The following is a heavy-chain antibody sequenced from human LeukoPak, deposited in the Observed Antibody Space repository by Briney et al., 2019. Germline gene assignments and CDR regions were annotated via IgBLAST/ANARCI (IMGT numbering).Heavy chain of an antibody. D-gene: IGHD2-2*01. CDR2: ISGSGGST. V-gene: IGHV3-23*01. CDR1: GFTFSSYA. CDR3: AKAIGYCSSTSCQQFDY. J-gene: IGHJ4*02. Sequence: GSLRLSCAASGFTFSSYAMSWVRQAPGKGLEWVSAISGSGGSTYYADSVKGRFTISRDNSKNTLYLQMNSLRAEDTAVYYCAKAIGYCSSTSCQQFDYWGQGTLVTVSS.